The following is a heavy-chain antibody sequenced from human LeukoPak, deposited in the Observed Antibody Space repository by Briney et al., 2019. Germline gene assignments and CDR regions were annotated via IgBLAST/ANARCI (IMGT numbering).Heavy chain of an antibody. V-gene: IGHV3-48*03. CDR2: ISSSGSTI. D-gene: IGHD1-1*01. CDR3: ARVQTATTNWFDP. Sequence: GGSLRLSCAASGFTFSSYEMNWVRQAPGKGLEWVSYISSSGSTIKYADSVKGRFSISRDNAKNSLYLQMNSLRVEDTAVYYCARVQTATTNWFDPWGQGTLVTASS. CDR1: GFTFSSYE. J-gene: IGHJ5*02.